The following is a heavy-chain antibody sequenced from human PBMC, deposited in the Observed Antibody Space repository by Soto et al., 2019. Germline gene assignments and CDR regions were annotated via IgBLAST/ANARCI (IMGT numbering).Heavy chain of an antibody. CDR1: GFTVSTYA. CDR3: AKGPATAFLNWFDP. J-gene: IGHJ5*02. CDR2: LSDTGGTT. D-gene: IGHD1-1*01. V-gene: IGHV3-23*01. Sequence: WGSLRISFAACGFTVSTYAMSWVRQIPGKGLEWVSSLSDTGGTTYYADSVKGRFTVSRDNSKDTLYLQMNSLRTEDTAVYYCAKGPATAFLNWFDPWGQGTLVTVSS.